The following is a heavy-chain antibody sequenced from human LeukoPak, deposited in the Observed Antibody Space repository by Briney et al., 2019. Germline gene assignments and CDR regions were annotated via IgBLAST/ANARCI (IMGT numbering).Heavy chain of an antibody. CDR2: IWYDGSNK. Sequence: GFLRLSCAASGFTFSSYGMHWVRQAPGKGLEWVAVIWYDGSNKYYADSVKGRFTISRDNSKNTLYLQMNSLRAEDTAVYYCARESPFYGMDVWGQGTTVTVSS. V-gene: IGHV3-33*01. CDR3: ARESPFYGMDV. CDR1: GFTFSSYG. J-gene: IGHJ6*02.